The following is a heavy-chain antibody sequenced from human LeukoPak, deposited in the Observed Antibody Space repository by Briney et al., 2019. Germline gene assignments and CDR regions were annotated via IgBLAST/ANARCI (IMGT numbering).Heavy chain of an antibody. V-gene: IGHV1-69*05. CDR2: IIPIFGTA. D-gene: IGHD5-12*01. CDR3: ARDRGYGDHPSWFDP. J-gene: IGHJ5*02. CDR1: GGTFSSYA. Sequence: SVKVSCKASGGTFSSYAISWVRQAPGQGLEWLGGIIPIFGTANYAQKFQGRVTITTDESTSTAYMELSSLRSEDTAVYYCARDRGYGDHPSWFDPWGQGTQVTVSS.